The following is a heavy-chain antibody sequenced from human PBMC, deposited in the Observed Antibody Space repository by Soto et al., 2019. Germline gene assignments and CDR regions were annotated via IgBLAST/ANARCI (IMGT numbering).Heavy chain of an antibody. D-gene: IGHD6-19*01. V-gene: IGHV3-30*03. CDR2: MSHDGSHK. Sequence: QVQLVESGGGVVQAGGSLGLSCTASGFTFSTYGMHWVRQAPGKGPEWVAVMSHDGSHKAFLDSVKGRFIISRDNSKNTLYLQMKSLRHDDTAVYYCASLPRSGWDHYYYGMDVWGQGTTVIVSS. CDR1: GFTFSTYG. CDR3: ASLPRSGWDHYYYGMDV. J-gene: IGHJ6*02.